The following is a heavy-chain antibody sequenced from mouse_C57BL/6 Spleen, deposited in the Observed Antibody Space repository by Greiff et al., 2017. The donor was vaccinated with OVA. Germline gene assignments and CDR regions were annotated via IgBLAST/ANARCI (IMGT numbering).Heavy chain of an antibody. CDR3: ARSRSNGGYVDY. CDR1: GYTFTSYW. D-gene: IGHD2-2*01. Sequence: QVQLQQPGAELVKPGASVKLSCKASGYTFTSYWMQWVKQRPGQGLEWIGEIDPSDSYTNYNQKFKGKATLTVDTSSSTAYMQLSSLTSEDSAVYCCARSRSNGGYVDYWGQGTTLTVSS. V-gene: IGHV1-50*01. CDR2: IDPSDSYT. J-gene: IGHJ2*01.